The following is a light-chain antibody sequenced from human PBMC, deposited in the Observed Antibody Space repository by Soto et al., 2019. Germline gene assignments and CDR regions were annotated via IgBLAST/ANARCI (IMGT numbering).Light chain of an antibody. V-gene: IGKV1-12*01. J-gene: IGKJ2*01. CDR2: AAS. CDR3: QQANSFPYT. CDR1: QGISGW. Sequence: DIQMTQSPSSVSASVGDRVTIACRASQGISGWLAWYQQRPGGAPKLLIYAASSLQSGVPSRFSGSGSGTDLTLTISSLQPEDFATYYCQQANSFPYTFGQGTKLEIK.